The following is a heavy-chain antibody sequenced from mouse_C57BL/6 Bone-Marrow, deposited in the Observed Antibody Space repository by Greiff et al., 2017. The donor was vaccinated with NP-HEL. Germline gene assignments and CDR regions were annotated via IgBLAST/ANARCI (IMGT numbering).Heavy chain of an antibody. J-gene: IGHJ2*01. CDR3: GLGAWGYLLWNY. CDR2: IDPSDSYT. CDR1: GYTFTSYW. V-gene: IGHV1-69*01. D-gene: IGHD2-1*01. Sequence: QVQLQQPGAELVMPGASVKLSCKASGYTFTSYWMHWVKQRPGQGLEWIGEIDPSDSYTNYNQKFKGKSTLTVDKSSSTAYMQLSSLTSEDSAVYYCGLGAWGYLLWNYWGQGTTLTVSS.